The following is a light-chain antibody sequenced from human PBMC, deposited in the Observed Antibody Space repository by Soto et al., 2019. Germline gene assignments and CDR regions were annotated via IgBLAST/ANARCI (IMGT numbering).Light chain of an antibody. Sequence: ALAQPASVSWSPGQSITISCTGTTSDIAGYNYVSWYQQHPGKAPKLLIYEVTSRASGVSHRFSGSKSGNTASLTISGLQAEDEAEYYCNSYTSASFYVFGTGTKVTVL. CDR1: TSDIAGYNY. V-gene: IGLV2-14*01. CDR2: EVT. J-gene: IGLJ1*01. CDR3: NSYTSASFYV.